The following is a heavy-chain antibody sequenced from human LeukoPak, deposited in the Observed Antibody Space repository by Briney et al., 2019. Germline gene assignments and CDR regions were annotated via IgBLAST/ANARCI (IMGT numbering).Heavy chain of an antibody. CDR1: GYTFTSYY. CDR2: INPSGGST. D-gene: IGHD3-22*01. V-gene: IGHV1-46*01. Sequence: ASVKVSCKASGYTFTSYYMHWVRQAPGQGLEWMGIINPSGGSTSYARKFQGRVTMTRDMSTSTVYMELSSLRSEDTAVYYCARAPRGSITMIVVVITALDYWGQGTLVTVSS. J-gene: IGHJ4*02. CDR3: ARAPRGSITMIVVVITALDY.